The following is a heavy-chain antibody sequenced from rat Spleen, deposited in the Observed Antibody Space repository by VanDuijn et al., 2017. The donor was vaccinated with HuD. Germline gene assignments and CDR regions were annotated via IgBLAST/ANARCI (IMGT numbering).Heavy chain of an antibody. V-gene: IGHV5-7*01. Sequence: EVQLVESDGGLVQPGRSLKLSCAASGFTLSDHYMAWVRQAPTKGLEWVATISYDGSSTYYRDSVKGRFTISRDNAKSTLYLQMDSLRSEDTATYYCARHYNNYGVMDAWGQGASVTVSS. CDR1: GFTLSDHY. CDR2: ISYDGSST. D-gene: IGHD1-10*01. CDR3: ARHYNNYGVMDA. J-gene: IGHJ4*01.